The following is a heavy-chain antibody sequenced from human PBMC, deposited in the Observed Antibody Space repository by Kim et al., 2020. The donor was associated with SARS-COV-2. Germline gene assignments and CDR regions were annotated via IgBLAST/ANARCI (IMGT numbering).Heavy chain of an antibody. V-gene: IGHV3-30*01. J-gene: IGHJ5*02. D-gene: IGHD3-10*01. Sequence: VKGRFTIARDNSKNTLYLQMKSLRPGDTGVYYCARDDSGRQLFAEKWFDPWGQGTLVTVSS. CDR3: ARDDSGRQLFAEKWFDP.